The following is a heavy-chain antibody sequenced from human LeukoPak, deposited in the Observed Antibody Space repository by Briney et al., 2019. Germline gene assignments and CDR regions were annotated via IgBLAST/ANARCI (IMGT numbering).Heavy chain of an antibody. CDR1: GYTFTGYY. CDR3: ARVNDIVVVPAATLAVDAFDI. V-gene: IGHV1-2*02. J-gene: IGHJ3*02. D-gene: IGHD2-2*01. Sequence: ASVKVSCKASGYTFTGYYMHWVRQAPGQGLEWMGWINPNSGGTNYAQKFQGRVTMTRDTSISTAYMELSRLRSDDTAVYYCARVNDIVVVPAATLAVDAFDIWGQGTMVTVSS. CDR2: INPNSGGT.